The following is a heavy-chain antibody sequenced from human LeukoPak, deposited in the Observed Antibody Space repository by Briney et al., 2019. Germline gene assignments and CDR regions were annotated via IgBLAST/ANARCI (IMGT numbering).Heavy chain of an antibody. V-gene: IGHV4-4*02. CDR3: AGLVGRYSSGLYYYYFDY. CDR2: MYLSGTT. D-gene: IGHD3-22*01. CDR1: GDSINSLDL. J-gene: IGHJ4*02. Sequence: SETLSLTCTVSGDSINSLDLWSWVRQPPGKGLEWIGEMYLSGTTHSNPSVKSRVTISIDKSKNQFSLNLSSVTAADTAVYYCAGLVGRYSSGLYYYYFDYWGQGTLVIVSS.